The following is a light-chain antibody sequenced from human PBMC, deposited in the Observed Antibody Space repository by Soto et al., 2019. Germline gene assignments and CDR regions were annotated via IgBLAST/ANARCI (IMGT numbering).Light chain of an antibody. CDR3: QVWDSTIDHVV. CDR2: DDS. J-gene: IGLJ2*01. CDR1: NIGTMG. Sequence: SYELTQAPSVSVAPGQTARLTCGGANIGTMGVHWYQQKPGQAPVLVLYDDSDRPSGIPERFSGSNSANTATLTISRVEAGDEADYYCQVWDSTIDHVVFGGGTKLTVL. V-gene: IGLV3-21*02.